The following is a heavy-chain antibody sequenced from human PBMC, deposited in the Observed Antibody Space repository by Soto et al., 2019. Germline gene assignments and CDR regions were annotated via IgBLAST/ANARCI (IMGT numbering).Heavy chain of an antibody. V-gene: IGHV3-53*02. D-gene: IGHD3-22*01. J-gene: IGHJ2*01. Sequence: EVQLVETGGGLIQPGGSLRLSCAASGFTVSSNYMSWVRQAQGKGLEWVSVIYSGGSTYYADSVKGRFTISIDKSKNTLYLQMNSLIAGDTAVYYGARDRPYYDSGGQNWYFDLWGRGTLVTVSS. CDR3: ARDRPYYDSGGQNWYFDL. CDR1: GFTVSSNY. CDR2: IYSGGST.